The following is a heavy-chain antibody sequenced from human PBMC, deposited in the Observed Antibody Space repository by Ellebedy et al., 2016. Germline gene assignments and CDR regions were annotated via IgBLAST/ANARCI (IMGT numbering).Heavy chain of an antibody. Sequence: GGSLRLSXVPSGFTFRNFFTSWVRQAPGGGLEWTSTISGDGATTFSADSVKGRFTISRYNSRTTLYLQMDSLRAADTAVYYCYYGHYSGYWGQGTLVTVSS. D-gene: IGHD4-17*01. CDR3: YYGHYSGY. V-gene: IGHV3-23*01. CDR2: ISGDGATT. J-gene: IGHJ4*02. CDR1: GFTFRNFF.